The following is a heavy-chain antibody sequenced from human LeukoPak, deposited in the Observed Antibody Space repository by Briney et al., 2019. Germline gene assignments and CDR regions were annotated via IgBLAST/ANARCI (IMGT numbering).Heavy chain of an antibody. D-gene: IGHD3-10*01. CDR2: ISGSGGGT. V-gene: IGHV3-23*01. CDR3: AKDLTLLWFGELSLIFDY. CDR1: GFTFSSYA. Sequence: TGGSLRLSCAASGFTFSSYAMSWVRQAPGKGLEWVSAISGSGGGTYYADSVKGRFTISRDDSKNTLYLQMNSLRAEDTAVYYCAKDLTLLWFGELSLIFDYWGQGTLVTVSS. J-gene: IGHJ4*02.